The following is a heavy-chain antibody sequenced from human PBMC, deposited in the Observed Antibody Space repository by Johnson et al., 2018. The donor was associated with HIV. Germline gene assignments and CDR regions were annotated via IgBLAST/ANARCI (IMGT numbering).Heavy chain of an antibody. D-gene: IGHD4-17*01. CDR1: GFTVSSNY. CDR3: ARPADYGDYSRDAFDI. Sequence: QEKLVESGGGLVQPGGSLRLSCAASGFTVSSNYMSWVRQAPGKGLEWVSYISRSGSTIYYADSVKGRFTISRDNAKNSLYLQMNSLRVEDTALYYCARPADYGDYSRDAFDIWGQGTMVTVSS. J-gene: IGHJ3*02. V-gene: IGHV3-11*04. CDR2: ISRSGSTI.